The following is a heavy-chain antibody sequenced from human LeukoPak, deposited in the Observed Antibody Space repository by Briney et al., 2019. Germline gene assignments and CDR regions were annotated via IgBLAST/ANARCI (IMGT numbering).Heavy chain of an antibody. Sequence: GASVKVSCKASGGTFSSYAISWVRQAPGQGLEWMGGIIPIFGTANYAQKFQGRVTITADESTSAAYMELSSLRSEDTAVYYCARDPHSSGWYGNWGQGTLVTVSS. CDR3: ARDPHSSGWYGN. CDR2: IIPIFGTA. D-gene: IGHD6-19*01. V-gene: IGHV1-69*13. J-gene: IGHJ4*02. CDR1: GGTFSSYA.